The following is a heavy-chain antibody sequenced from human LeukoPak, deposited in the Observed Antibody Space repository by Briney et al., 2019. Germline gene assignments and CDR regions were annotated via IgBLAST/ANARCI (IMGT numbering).Heavy chain of an antibody. D-gene: IGHD6-19*01. CDR1: GFTFSRHG. CDR2: ISNDGSRK. CDR3: ARDMLSGGWYGGGPSVYFDY. Sequence: PGRSLRLSCAPSGFTFSRHGMHWVRQAPGKGLEWVAIISNDGSRKYYAHSVEGRFTISRDNSKNTLYLQMNSLRAEDTAVYYCARDMLSGGWYGGGPSVYFDYWGQGTLVTVSS. J-gene: IGHJ4*02. V-gene: IGHV3-30*03.